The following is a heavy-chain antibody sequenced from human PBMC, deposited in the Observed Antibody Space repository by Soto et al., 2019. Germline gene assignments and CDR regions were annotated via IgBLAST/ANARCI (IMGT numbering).Heavy chain of an antibody. D-gene: IGHD2-2*01. CDR3: ARDCVWIPHIVVVPVAGYGMDV. CDR1: GYTFTSYY. CDR2: INPSGGST. Sequence: ASVKVSCKASGYTFTSYYMHWVRQAPGQGLEWMGIINPSGGSTSYAQKFQGRVTMTRDTSTSTVYMELSSLRSEDTAVYYCARDCVWIPHIVVVPVAGYGMDVWGQGTTVTVSS. V-gene: IGHV1-46*01. J-gene: IGHJ6*02.